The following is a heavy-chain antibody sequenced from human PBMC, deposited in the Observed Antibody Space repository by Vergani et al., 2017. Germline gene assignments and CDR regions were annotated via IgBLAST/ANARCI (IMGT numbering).Heavy chain of an antibody. CDR2: IYYTGTT. D-gene: IGHD6-19*01. J-gene: IGHJ1*01. CDR3: TRHGRSGWAGYFQH. CDR1: GFNVGHYW. V-gene: IGHV4-59*05. Sequence: VQLVESGGDFVQPGGSLTLSCAASGFNVGHYWMSWVRQAPGKGLEWIGTIYYTGTTYYNEAHKSRLTISVDTSKNQFSLNLTSVTAADTAVYYCTRHGRSGWAGYFQHWGQGTLVTASS.